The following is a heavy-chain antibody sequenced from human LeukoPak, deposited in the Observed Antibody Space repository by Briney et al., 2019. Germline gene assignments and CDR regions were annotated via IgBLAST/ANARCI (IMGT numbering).Heavy chain of an antibody. CDR1: GFTFIRAW. J-gene: IGHJ4*02. CDR3: VTRGDGLDS. V-gene: IGHV3-15*01. Sequence: GGSLSLSCAASGFTFIRAWMNWVRQAPGKGLEWVGRIKSKIEGGTTEYGAPVKGRFTISRDDSKTTVYLQMNSLKTEDTAVYFCVTRGDGLDSWGQGALVTVSS. CDR2: IKSKIEGGTT.